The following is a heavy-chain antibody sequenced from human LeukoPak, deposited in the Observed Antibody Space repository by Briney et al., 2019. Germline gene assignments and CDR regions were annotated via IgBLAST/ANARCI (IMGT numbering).Heavy chain of an antibody. J-gene: IGHJ4*02. Sequence: PGGSLRLSCAASGFTFSGSAIHWVRQASGKGLEWVGRIRSKANNYATAYAESVKGRFTISRDDSKNTAYLQMNSLKAEDTAVYYCTTIDEVNRKLDYWGQGTLVTVSS. D-gene: IGHD1-14*01. CDR1: GFTFSGSA. CDR2: IRSKANNYAT. CDR3: TTIDEVNRKLDY. V-gene: IGHV3-73*01.